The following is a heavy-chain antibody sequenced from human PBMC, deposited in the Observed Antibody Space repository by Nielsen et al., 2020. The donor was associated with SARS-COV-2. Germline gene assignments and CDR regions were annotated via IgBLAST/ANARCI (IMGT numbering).Heavy chain of an antibody. Sequence: SETLSLTCTVSRGSISSYYWSWIRQPPGKGLEWIGYIYNSGSTNYNPSLKSRVAISVDTSKNQFSLKLNSVTAADTAVYYCARIGKSEGIDYWGQGTLVTVSS. CDR3: ARIGKSEGIDY. J-gene: IGHJ4*02. CDR1: RGSISSYY. CDR2: IYNSGST. D-gene: IGHD6-13*01. V-gene: IGHV4-4*09.